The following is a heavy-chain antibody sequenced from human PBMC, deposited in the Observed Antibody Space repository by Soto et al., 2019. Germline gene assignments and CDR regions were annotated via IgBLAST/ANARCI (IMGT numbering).Heavy chain of an antibody. CDR1: RGTFNSYA. CDR2: IIPIFGLT. Sequence: QALLEQSGAEMKKPGSSVTVSCKASRGTFNSYAISWVRQAPGQGLEWMGGIIPIFGLTNYAQRFQGRVTLTAAKVTDTAYMELSGLTFGDAAVYFCARAGVALWDGERSFSAFDLWGRGTSVTVSS. CDR3: ARAGVALWDGERSFSAFDL. D-gene: IGHD3-3*01. J-gene: IGHJ3*01. V-gene: IGHV1-69*17.